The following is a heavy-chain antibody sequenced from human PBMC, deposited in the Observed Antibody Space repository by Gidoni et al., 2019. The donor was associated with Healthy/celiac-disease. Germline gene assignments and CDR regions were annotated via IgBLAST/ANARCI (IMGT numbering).Heavy chain of an antibody. Sequence: VKGRFTISRDNSKNTLYLQMNSLRAEDTAVYYCAKTFYSSGWYVVNYFDYWGQGTLVTVSS. V-gene: IGHV3-23*01. J-gene: IGHJ4*02. CDR3: AKTFYSSGWYVVNYFDY. D-gene: IGHD6-19*01.